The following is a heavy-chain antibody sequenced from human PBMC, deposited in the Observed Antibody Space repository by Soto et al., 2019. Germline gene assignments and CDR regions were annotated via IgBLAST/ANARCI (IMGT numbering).Heavy chain of an antibody. CDR1: GYTLTELS. V-gene: IGHV1-24*01. CDR2: FDPEDGET. CDR3: ATIIGYDSSGYPHDHNSKPFDY. D-gene: IGHD3-22*01. J-gene: IGHJ4*02. Sequence: ASVKVSCKVSGYTLTELSMHWVRQAPGKGLERMGGFDPEDGETIYAQKFQGRVTMTEDTSTDTAYMELSSLRSEDTAVYYCATIIGYDSSGYPHDHNSKPFDYWGQGTLVTVSS.